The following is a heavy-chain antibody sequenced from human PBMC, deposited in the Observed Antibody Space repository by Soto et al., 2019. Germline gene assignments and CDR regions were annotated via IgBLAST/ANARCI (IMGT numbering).Heavy chain of an antibody. CDR3: AKGSIEYSASVDN. J-gene: IGHJ4*02. D-gene: IGHD5-12*01. CDR1: GLSFNSYA. Sequence: EVHMLESGGGVGQPGGSRRLSCAASGLSFNSYAMVCDRQPPGKGLEWFSVISARGGSSYFAESVKGRFTISRDNSKNVLSLEMNSLRAEDTAIYFCAKGSIEYSASVDNWGQGTLVLVSS. V-gene: IGHV3-23*01. CDR2: ISARGGSS.